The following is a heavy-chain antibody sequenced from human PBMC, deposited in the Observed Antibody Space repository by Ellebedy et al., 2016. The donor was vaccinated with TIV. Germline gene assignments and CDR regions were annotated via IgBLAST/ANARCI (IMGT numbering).Heavy chain of an antibody. Sequence: LSLTXTVSGGSISSYYWSWIRQAPGKGLEWVSYISSSGSTIYYADSVKGRFTISRDNAKNSLYLQMNSLRAEDTAVYYCARDLMDMYCSSTSCYAGGFDYWGQGTLVTVSS. D-gene: IGHD2-2*01. V-gene: IGHV3-11*01. J-gene: IGHJ4*02. CDR3: ARDLMDMYCSSTSCYAGGFDY. CDR1: GGSISSYY. CDR2: ISSSGSTI.